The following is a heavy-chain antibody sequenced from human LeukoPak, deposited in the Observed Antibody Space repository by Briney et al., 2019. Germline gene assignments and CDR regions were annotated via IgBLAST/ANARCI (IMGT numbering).Heavy chain of an antibody. CDR3: ARESPLPRRSGWAYYFDY. CDR1: GFTFSSYS. V-gene: IGHV3-21*01. J-gene: IGHJ4*02. D-gene: IGHD6-19*01. CDR2: ISSSSSYI. Sequence: PGGSLRLSCAASGFTFSSYSMNWVRQAPGKGLEWVSSISSSSSYIYYADSVKGRFTISRDNSKNTLYLQMNSLRAEDTAVYYCARESPLPRRSGWAYYFDYWGQGTLVTVSS.